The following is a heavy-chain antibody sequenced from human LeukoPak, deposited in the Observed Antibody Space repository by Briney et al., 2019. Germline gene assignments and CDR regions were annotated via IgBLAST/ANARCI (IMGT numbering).Heavy chain of an antibody. CDR2: ISYDGSNK. D-gene: IGHD2-2*01. J-gene: IGHJ5*02. Sequence: GGSLRLSCAASGFTFSSYAMHWVRQAPGKGLEWVAVISYDGSNKYYADSVKGRFTISRDNSKNTLYLQMNSLRAEDPAVYYCARGDQLLPPPFDPWGQGTLVTVSS. CDR3: ARGDQLLPPPFDP. CDR1: GFTFSSYA. V-gene: IGHV3-30-3*01.